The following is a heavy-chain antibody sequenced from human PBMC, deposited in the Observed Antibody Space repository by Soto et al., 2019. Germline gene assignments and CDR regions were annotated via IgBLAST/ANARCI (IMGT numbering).Heavy chain of an antibody. CDR3: ARASRNYYDSSGYLYYFDY. D-gene: IGHD3-22*01. J-gene: IGHJ4*02. CDR2: IYSGGST. Sequence: GGSLRLSCAASGFAVSSNYMSWVRQAPGKGLEWVSVIYSGGSTYYADSVKGRFTISRDNSKNTLYLQMNSLRAEDTAVYYCARASRNYYDSSGYLYYFDYWGQGTLVTVS. V-gene: IGHV3-66*01. CDR1: GFAVSSNY.